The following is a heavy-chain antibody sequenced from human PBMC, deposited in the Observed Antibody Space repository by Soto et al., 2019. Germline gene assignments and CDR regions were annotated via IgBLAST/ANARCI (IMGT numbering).Heavy chain of an antibody. J-gene: IGHJ5*02. V-gene: IGHV4-59*01. CDR1: GGSISNYY. CDR2: IFYSGST. Sequence: SETLSLTCTVSGGSISNYYWSWIRQPPGRGLEWIGHIFYSGSTNYNPALESRVTISVDTSKSQFSLKLSSVTAADTAVYYCAKDSGYNYGYFRWFDPWGQGTLVTVS. CDR3: AKDSGYNYGYFRWFDP. D-gene: IGHD5-18*01.